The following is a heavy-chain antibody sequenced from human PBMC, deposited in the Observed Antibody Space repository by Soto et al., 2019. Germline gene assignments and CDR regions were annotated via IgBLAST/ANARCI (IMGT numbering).Heavy chain of an antibody. CDR2: IIPILGIA. Sequence: QVQLVQSGAEVKKPGPSVKVSCKASGGTFSSYTISWVRQAPGQGLEWMGRIIPILGIANYAQKFQGRVTITADKSTSTAYMELSSLRSEDTAVYYCARVTQSVYYGSGSYSYWGQGTLVTVSS. CDR1: GGTFSSYT. J-gene: IGHJ4*02. V-gene: IGHV1-69*02. CDR3: ARVTQSVYYGSGSYSY. D-gene: IGHD3-10*01.